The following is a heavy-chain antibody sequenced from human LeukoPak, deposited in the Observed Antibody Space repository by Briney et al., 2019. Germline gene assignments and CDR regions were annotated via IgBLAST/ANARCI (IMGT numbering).Heavy chain of an antibody. D-gene: IGHD1-26*01. J-gene: IGHJ6*03. V-gene: IGHV3-48*01. CDR3: ARDYGGSYYNYYYYMDV. CDR2: ISSSSSTI. CDR1: GFTFSSYG. Sequence: PGGSLRLSCAASGFTFSSYGMHWVRQAPGKGLEWVSYISSSSSTIYYADSVKGRFTISRDNAKNSLYLQMNSLRAEDTAVYYCARDYGGSYYNYYYYMDVWGKGTTVTVSS.